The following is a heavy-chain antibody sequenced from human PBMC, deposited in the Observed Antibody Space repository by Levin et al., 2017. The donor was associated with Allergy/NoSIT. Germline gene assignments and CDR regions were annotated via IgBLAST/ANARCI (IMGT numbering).Heavy chain of an antibody. CDR1: GFSVSSDY. V-gene: IGHV3-53*01. Sequence: GGSLRLSCVVSGFSVSSDYMNWVRQAPGKGLEWVSLIHTDGDTYYPDSVKGRFAISRDNSKNTLYLQMNSLRAEDTAKYYCVRDYFGPRKSGVAFDIWGQGTMVTVSS. D-gene: IGHD3-10*01. CDR2: IHTDGDT. CDR3: VRDYFGPRKSGVAFDI. J-gene: IGHJ3*02.